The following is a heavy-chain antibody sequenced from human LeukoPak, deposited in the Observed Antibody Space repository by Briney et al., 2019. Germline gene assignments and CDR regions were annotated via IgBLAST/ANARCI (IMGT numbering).Heavy chain of an antibody. V-gene: IGHV4-4*02. D-gene: IGHD6-13*01. CDR1: GGSFSSNYW. CDR3: ARRPAYSSSWGFDY. J-gene: IGHJ4*02. CDR2: IYHSGST. Sequence: PSETLSLTCAVSGGSFSSNYWWSWVRQPPGKGLEWIGEIYHSGSTNYNPSLKSRVTISVDTSKNQFSLKLSSVTAADTAVYYCARRPAYSSSWGFDYWGQGTLVTVSS.